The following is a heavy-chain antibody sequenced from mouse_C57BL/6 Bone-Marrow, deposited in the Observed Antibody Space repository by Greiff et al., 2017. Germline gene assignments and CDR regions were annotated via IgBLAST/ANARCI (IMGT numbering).Heavy chain of an antibody. CDR1: GYTFTNYW. CDR3: AGSGDYRWFAY. CDR2: IDPGGGYT. Sequence: VHLLQSGAELVRPGASVKMSCKASGYTFTNYWMGWAKQRPGHGLEWIGDIDPGGGYTNYNQKFKGKATLTADKSSSTAYMQFSSLTSEDSAIYYGAGSGDYRWFAYWGQGTVVTVSA. J-gene: IGHJ3*01. V-gene: IGHV1-63*01. D-gene: IGHD2-4*01.